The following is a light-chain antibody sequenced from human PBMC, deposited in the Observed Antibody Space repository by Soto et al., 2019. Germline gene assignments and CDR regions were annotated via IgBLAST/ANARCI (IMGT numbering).Light chain of an antibody. CDR3: QQYGTSPYT. V-gene: IGKV3-20*01. Sequence: EIVLTQSPGTLSLSPGERATLSCRASQSVSSSYLAWYQQKPGQAPRLLIYDASNRATGIPDRFSGSGSGTDFTLTISRLEPEDLAVYYCQQYGTSPYTFGKGTKLEIK. J-gene: IGKJ2*01. CDR1: QSVSSSY. CDR2: DAS.